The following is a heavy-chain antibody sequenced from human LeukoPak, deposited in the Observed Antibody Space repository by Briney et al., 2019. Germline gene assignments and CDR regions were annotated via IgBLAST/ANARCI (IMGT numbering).Heavy chain of an antibody. CDR3: ARDRGSGSYYSYDY. V-gene: IGHV3-30*04. CDR1: GFTFSRYA. CDR2: ISYDGRNE. J-gene: IGHJ4*02. Sequence: PGRSQRLFCAASGFTFSRYAMHWVREAPGKGRVWVADISYDGRNEHYADSVKGRFTISRDNAKNSLYLQMNSRRAEDTAVYYCARDRGSGSYYSYDYRGQGTLVTVSS. D-gene: IGHD1-26*01.